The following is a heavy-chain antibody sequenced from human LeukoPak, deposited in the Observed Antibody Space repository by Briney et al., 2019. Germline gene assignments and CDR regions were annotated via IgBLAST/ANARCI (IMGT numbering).Heavy chain of an antibody. D-gene: IGHD3-9*01. CDR2: MRSKTDGGTT. V-gene: IGHV3-15*01. CDR1: GFTFSYAW. CDR3: TTFDYDILTDDGSFDS. Sequence: GVSLRLSCAASGFTFSYAWMSWVRQAPGKGLEWVGRMRSKTDGGTTDYAAPVKGRFTISRDDSKNTLFLQMSGLRTEDTAVYFCTTFDYDILTDDGSFDSWGQGTLVTVS. J-gene: IGHJ4*02.